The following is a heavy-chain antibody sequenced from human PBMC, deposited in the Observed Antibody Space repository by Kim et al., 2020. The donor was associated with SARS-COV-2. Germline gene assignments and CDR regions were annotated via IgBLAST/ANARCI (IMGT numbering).Heavy chain of an antibody. CDR3: ARELSSGWSHGGWFDP. CDR1: GGSFSGYY. V-gene: IGHV4-34*01. J-gene: IGHJ5*02. D-gene: IGHD6-19*01. Sequence: SETLSLTCAVYGGSFSGYYWSWIRQPPGKGLEWIGEINHSGSTNYNPSLKSRVTISVDTSKNQFSLKLSSVTAADTAVYYCARELSSGWSHGGWFDPWGQGTLVTVSS. CDR2: INHSGST.